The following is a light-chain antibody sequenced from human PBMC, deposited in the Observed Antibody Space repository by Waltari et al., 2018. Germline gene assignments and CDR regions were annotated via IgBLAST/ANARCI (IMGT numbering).Light chain of an antibody. Sequence: SYELTQPPSVSVSPGQTASITCTGDKWGDKYACWYHKKPGQAPVLVIYQDSKRPSGIPERFSGSNSGNTATLTISGTQAMDEADYYCQACDSSTAVFGGGTKLTVL. V-gene: IGLV3-1*01. J-gene: IGLJ3*02. CDR2: QDS. CDR1: KWGDKY. CDR3: QACDSSTAV.